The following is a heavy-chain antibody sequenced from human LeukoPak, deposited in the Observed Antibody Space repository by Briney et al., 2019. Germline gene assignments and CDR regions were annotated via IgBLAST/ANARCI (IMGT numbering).Heavy chain of an antibody. CDR3: ARSPDSSVFWFDP. Sequence: SVKVSCKASGGTFSSYAISWVRQAPGQGLEWMGGIIPIFGTANYAQKFQGGVTITADESTSTAYMELSSLRSEDTAVYYCARSPDSSVFWFDPWGQGTLVTVSS. CDR1: GGTFSSYA. CDR2: IIPIFGTA. J-gene: IGHJ5*02. V-gene: IGHV1-69*13. D-gene: IGHD3-22*01.